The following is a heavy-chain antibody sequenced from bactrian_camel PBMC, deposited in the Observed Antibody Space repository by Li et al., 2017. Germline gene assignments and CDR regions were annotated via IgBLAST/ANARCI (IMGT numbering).Heavy chain of an antibody. Sequence: DVQLVESGGGSVQAGASLRLSCVYSGYTSSRACMGWFRQAPGKEREGVAYVNTYSGFTYYADSVKGRFTISQDNARNTVTLQMHSLLPEDTAMYYCAAGPRRGGVCRTWFDGGVTGYWGQGTQVTVS. CDR2: VNTYSGFT. CDR3: AAGPRRGGVCRTWFDGGVTGY. V-gene: IGHV3S35*01. J-gene: IGHJ6*01. D-gene: IGHD7*01. CDR1: GYTSSRAC.